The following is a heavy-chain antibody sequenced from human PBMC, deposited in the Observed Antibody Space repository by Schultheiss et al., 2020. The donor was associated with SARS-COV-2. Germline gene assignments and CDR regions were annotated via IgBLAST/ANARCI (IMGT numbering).Heavy chain of an antibody. D-gene: IGHD2-2*01. Sequence: AGSLRLSCTASGFTFGDYAMSWFRQAPGKGLEWVSTISGNTANTYYADSVKGRFTISRDNAKNSLYLQMNSLRAEDTAVYYCARQLVVPAATPMDVWGKGTTVTVSS. J-gene: IGHJ6*03. CDR3: ARQLVVPAATPMDV. V-gene: IGHV3-21*01. CDR2: ISGNTANT. CDR1: GFTFGDYA.